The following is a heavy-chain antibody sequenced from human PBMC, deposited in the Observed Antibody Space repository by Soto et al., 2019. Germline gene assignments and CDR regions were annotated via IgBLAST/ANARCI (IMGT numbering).Heavy chain of an antibody. CDR1: GGSISSSSYY. V-gene: IGHV4-39*01. D-gene: IGHD3-16*02. Sequence: QLQLQESGPGLVKPSETLSLTCTVSGGSISSSSYYWGWIRQPPGKGLEWIGSIYYSGSTYYNPSLKSRVTISVDTSKNQFSLKLSSVTAADTAVYYCARLTPYDYIWGSYRTPYYFDYWGQGTLVTVSS. J-gene: IGHJ4*02. CDR2: IYYSGST. CDR3: ARLTPYDYIWGSYRTPYYFDY.